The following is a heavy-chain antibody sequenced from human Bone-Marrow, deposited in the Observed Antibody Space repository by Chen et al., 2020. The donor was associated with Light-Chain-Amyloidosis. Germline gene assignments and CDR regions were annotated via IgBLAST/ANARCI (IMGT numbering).Heavy chain of an antibody. CDR1: NGAFGDDY. Sequence: QVELQQWGAGLLKPSETLSLTCGIHNGAFGDDYWTWIRQPPGKGLQWIAEINNSGSANYNSSLKSRTTISVDKSKNQFSLRMISVPAADTAVYYCARYEPHFSDSIISGYTAWGQGTSVTVSS. J-gene: IGHJ5*02. D-gene: IGHD5-12*01. CDR3: ARYEPHFSDSIISGYTA. CDR2: INNSGSA. V-gene: IGHV4-34*01.